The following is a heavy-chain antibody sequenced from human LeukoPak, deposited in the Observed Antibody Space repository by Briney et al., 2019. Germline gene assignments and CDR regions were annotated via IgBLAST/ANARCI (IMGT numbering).Heavy chain of an antibody. Sequence: ASVKVSCKASGYTFTGYYMHWVRQAPGQGLEWMGWINPSSGGTNYAQKFQGRVTMTRDTSISTAYMELSRLRSDDTAVYYCARDMLTTVTTGHWGQGTLVTVSS. CDR1: GYTFTGYY. V-gene: IGHV1-2*02. D-gene: IGHD4-17*01. CDR2: INPSSGGT. CDR3: ARDMLTTVTTGH. J-gene: IGHJ4*02.